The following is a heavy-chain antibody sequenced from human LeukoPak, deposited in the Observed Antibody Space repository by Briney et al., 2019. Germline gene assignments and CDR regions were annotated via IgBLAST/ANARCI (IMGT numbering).Heavy chain of an antibody. J-gene: IGHJ5*02. CDR3: ARVPARWLQYNWFDP. CDR1: GGTFSSYA. D-gene: IGHD5-24*01. V-gene: IGHV1-69*13. Sequence: ASVKVSCEASGGTFSSYAISWVRQAPGQGLEWMGGIIPIFGTANYAQKFQGRVTITADESTSTAYMELSSLRSEDTAVYYCARVPARWLQYNWFDPWGQGTLVTVSS. CDR2: IIPIFGTA.